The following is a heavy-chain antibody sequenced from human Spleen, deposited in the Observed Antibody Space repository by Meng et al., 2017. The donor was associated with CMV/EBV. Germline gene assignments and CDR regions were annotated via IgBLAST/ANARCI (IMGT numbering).Heavy chain of an antibody. J-gene: IGHJ6*02. Sequence: GGSLRLSCAASGFTFTNYNMHWVRQAPGKGLEWVSSISSSSTYIYYADSVKGRFTISRDNAKNSLYLQMNSLRAEDTAVYYCAKDAGYCSSTSCYYYYYYGMDVWGQGTTVTVSS. D-gene: IGHD2-2*01. CDR2: ISSSSTYI. V-gene: IGHV3-21*04. CDR1: GFTFTNYN. CDR3: AKDAGYCSSTSCYYYYYYGMDV.